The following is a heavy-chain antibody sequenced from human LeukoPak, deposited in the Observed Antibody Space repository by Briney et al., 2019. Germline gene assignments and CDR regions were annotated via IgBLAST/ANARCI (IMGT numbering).Heavy chain of an antibody. D-gene: IGHD2-15*01. Sequence: TLSLTCTVSGGSISSGSYYWSWIRQPAGKGLEWIGRIYTSGSTNYNPSLKSRVTISVDTSKNQFSLKLSSVTAADTAVYYCARHCSGGSCPLGFDYWGQGTLVTVSS. CDR3: ARHCSGGSCPLGFDY. CDR1: GGSISSGSYY. V-gene: IGHV4-61*02. J-gene: IGHJ4*02. CDR2: IYTSGST.